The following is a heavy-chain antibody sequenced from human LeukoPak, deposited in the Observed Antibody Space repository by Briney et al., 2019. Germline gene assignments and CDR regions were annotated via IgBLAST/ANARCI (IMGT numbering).Heavy chain of an antibody. Sequence: GGSLRLSCAASGFRFSDYYMSWIRQAPGKGLEWVSYIRRRSNFIEYAESVKGRFTISRDNAKNSLYLQMNSLRAEDTAVYYCARVLGVPTVWDFWGQGALVTVSS. D-gene: IGHD4-11*01. CDR3: ARVLGVPTVWDF. CDR2: IRRRSNFI. CDR1: GFRFSDYY. V-gene: IGHV3-11*01. J-gene: IGHJ4*02.